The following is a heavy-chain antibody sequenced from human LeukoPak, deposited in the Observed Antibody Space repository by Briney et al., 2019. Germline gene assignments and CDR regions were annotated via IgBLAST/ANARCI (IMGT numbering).Heavy chain of an antibody. Sequence: GGSLRLSCAASGFTFSSYSMNWVRQAPGKGLEWVSYVSSSSSTIYYADSVKGRFTISRDNAKNSLYLQMNSLRAEGTAVYYCARDRPLRYYYDSSGYIDYWGQGTLVTVSS. CDR2: VSSSSSTI. V-gene: IGHV3-48*01. CDR3: ARDRPLRYYYDSSGYIDY. CDR1: GFTFSSYS. D-gene: IGHD3-22*01. J-gene: IGHJ4*02.